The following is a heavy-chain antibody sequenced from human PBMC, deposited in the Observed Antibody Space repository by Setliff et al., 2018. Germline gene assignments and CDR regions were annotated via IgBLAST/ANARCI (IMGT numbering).Heavy chain of an antibody. CDR2: IYTSGSA. V-gene: IGHV4-61*02. CDR1: GGSISSGSYY. Sequence: SETLSLTCTVSGGSISSGSYYWSWIRQPAGRGLEWIGRIYTSGSANYNPSLKSRVTISVDTPKNQFSLKLSSVTAADTAVYYCARYYGSGPLNWFDPWGQGTLVTVSS. D-gene: IGHD3-10*01. J-gene: IGHJ5*02. CDR3: ARYYGSGPLNWFDP.